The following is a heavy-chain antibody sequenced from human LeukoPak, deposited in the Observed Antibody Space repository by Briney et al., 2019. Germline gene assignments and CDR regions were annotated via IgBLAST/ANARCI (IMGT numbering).Heavy chain of an antibody. CDR3: ARQYYYNTSDAFDI. Sequence: GGSLRLSCAASGFTFSSYSMNWVRQTPDRGLEWVSTVGGSGDTTYYADSVKGRFTISRDNSKNMLFLQMNSLRAEDTAIYFCARQYYYNTSDAFDIWGQGTLVTVSS. D-gene: IGHD3-22*01. CDR2: VGGSGDTT. CDR1: GFTFSSYS. V-gene: IGHV3-23*01. J-gene: IGHJ3*02.